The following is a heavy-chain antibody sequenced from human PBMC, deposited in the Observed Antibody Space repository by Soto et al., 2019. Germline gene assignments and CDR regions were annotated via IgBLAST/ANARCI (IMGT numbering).Heavy chain of an antibody. CDR3: ATVDNYYGSVF. Sequence: QVPLVESGGGVVQPGTSLRLSCAASGSTFSNYGMHWVRQAPGKGLEWVAVVWYDGTTKFYPDSVKGRFTISRDNSNNTLYLQMNSPRVEDTAVYYCATVDNYYGSVFWGQGTLVTVSS. J-gene: IGHJ4*02. V-gene: IGHV3-33*01. CDR1: GSTFSNYG. CDR2: VWYDGTTK. D-gene: IGHD3-10*01.